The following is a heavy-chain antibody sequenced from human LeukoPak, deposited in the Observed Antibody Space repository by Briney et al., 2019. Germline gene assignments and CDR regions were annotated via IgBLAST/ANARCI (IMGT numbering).Heavy chain of an antibody. CDR2: ITGSSSTP. J-gene: IGHJ6*04. V-gene: IGHV3-48*01. Sequence: PGGSLRLSCAASRFTFSNYNMHWVRQAPGKGLEWISYITGSSSTPYYAASVKGRFTISRDNAKSSLYLQMSGLRAEDTAVYYCAELGITMIGGVWGKGTTVTISS. CDR1: RFTFSNYN. CDR3: AELGITMIGGV. D-gene: IGHD3-10*02.